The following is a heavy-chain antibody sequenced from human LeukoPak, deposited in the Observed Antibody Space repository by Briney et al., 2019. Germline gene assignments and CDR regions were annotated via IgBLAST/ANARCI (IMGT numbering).Heavy chain of an antibody. CDR3: ARGGAYGDYGNWFDP. Sequence: PSETLSLTFTVFGDSITTDDYYWNWIRQSPGKGLEWIGYISEIGTTYYNPSLESRVTISVDTSKNQFSLKLSSVSAADTAVYYCARGGAYGDYGNWFDPWGQGTLVTVSS. V-gene: IGHV4-30-2*06. CDR2: ISEIGTT. D-gene: IGHD4-17*01. J-gene: IGHJ5*02. CDR1: GDSITTDDYY.